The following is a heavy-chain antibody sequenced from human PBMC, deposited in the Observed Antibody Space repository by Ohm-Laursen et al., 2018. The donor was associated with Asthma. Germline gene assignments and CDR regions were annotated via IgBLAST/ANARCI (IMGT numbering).Heavy chain of an antibody. CDR1: GFTFSDYY. D-gene: IGHD1-20*01. Sequence: SLRLSCSASGFTFSDYYMSWVRQAPGKGLEWVSYISNGGYTIYYADSVKGRFTISRDSAKNSLFLQMNSLRAEDTAVYYCARDTMSNWNYADYWGQGTLVTVSS. V-gene: IGHV3-11*01. CDR3: ARDTMSNWNYADY. J-gene: IGHJ4*02. CDR2: ISNGGYTI.